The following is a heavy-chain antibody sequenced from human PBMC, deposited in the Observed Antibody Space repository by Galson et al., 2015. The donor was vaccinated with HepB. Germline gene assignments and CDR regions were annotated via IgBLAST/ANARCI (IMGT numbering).Heavy chain of an antibody. CDR1: GFTFSSAW. Sequence: SLRLSCAASGFTFSSAWMSWVRQAPGKGLEWVGRIKSKTDGGTTDYAAPVKGRFTISRDDSKNTLYLQMNSLKTEDTAVYYCTTVRAVSPFPYFDYWGQGTLVTVSS. CDR3: TTVRAVSPFPYFDY. CDR2: IKSKTDGGTT. J-gene: IGHJ4*02. D-gene: IGHD2/OR15-2a*01. V-gene: IGHV3-15*01.